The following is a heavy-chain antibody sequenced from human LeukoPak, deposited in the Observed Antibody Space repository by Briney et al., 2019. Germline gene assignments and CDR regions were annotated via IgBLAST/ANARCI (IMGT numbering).Heavy chain of an antibody. CDR3: ARGNYGSGSYGTNYYYYYYMDV. Sequence: GGSLRLSCAASGFTFSSYAMSWVRQATGKGLEWVSAIGTAGDTYYPGSVKGRFTISRENAKNSLYLQMNSLRAGDTAVYYCARGNYGSGSYGTNYYYYYYMDVWGKGTTVTISS. D-gene: IGHD3-10*01. V-gene: IGHV3-13*01. CDR2: IGTAGDT. CDR1: GFTFSSYA. J-gene: IGHJ6*03.